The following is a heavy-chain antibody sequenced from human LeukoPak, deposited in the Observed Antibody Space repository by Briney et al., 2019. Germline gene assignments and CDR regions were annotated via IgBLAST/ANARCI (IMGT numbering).Heavy chain of an antibody. Sequence: SETLSLTCGVYGGSFSDYYWSWIRQSPGKGLEWIGEINHSGSTNYNPSLKSRVTISVDTSKNQFSLKLSSVTAADTAVYYCARESTGGGYYDNSDYDYWGQGTLVTVSS. CDR1: GGSFSDYY. CDR2: INHSGST. J-gene: IGHJ4*02. D-gene: IGHD3-22*01. V-gene: IGHV4-34*01. CDR3: ARESTGGGYYDNSDYDY.